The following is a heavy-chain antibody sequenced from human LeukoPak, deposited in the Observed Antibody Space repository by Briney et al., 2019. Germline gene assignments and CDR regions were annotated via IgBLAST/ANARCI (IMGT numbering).Heavy chain of an antibody. D-gene: IGHD3-22*01. Sequence: PGGSLRLSCAAYGFSFDGYAMHWVRQGPGKGLEWVSGISWNSVNIGYADSVKGRFTISRDNAKNSLYLQMSSLRADDTAMDNCGKDGKAVAITSSGDGYFDYWGQGTLVTVSS. CDR3: GKDGKAVAITSSGDGYFDY. V-gene: IGHV3-9*01. CDR2: ISWNSVNI. J-gene: IGHJ4*02. CDR1: GFSFDGYA.